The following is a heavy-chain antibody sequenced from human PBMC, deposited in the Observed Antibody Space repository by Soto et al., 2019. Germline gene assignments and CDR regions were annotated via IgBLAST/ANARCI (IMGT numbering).Heavy chain of an antibody. Sequence: GSLRLPCAAPGCTFSSYWMSWVRQAPGKGLEWVANIKQDGSEKYYVDSVKCRFTISRDNAKNSLYLQMNSLRAEDTAVYYCERVNPSKDTAMVSDDAFDIWGQGTMVTVSS. CDR3: ERVNPSKDTAMVSDDAFDI. CDR2: IKQDGSEK. V-gene: IGHV3-7*01. CDR1: GCTFSSYW. J-gene: IGHJ3*02. D-gene: IGHD5-18*01.